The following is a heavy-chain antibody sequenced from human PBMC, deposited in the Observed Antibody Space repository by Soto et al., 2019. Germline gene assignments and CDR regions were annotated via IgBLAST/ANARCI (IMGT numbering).Heavy chain of an antibody. CDR2: MRGSGESA. CDR3: AKHMPGYGFAERSRHY. V-gene: IGHV3-23*01. D-gene: IGHD2-2*01. Sequence: RILQKTRKGMEWVSTMRGSGESAYYADSVKGRFTISRDNSKNTLYLQMNSLRAEDTAVYFFAKHMPGYGFAERSRHYCG. J-gene: IGHJ4*01.